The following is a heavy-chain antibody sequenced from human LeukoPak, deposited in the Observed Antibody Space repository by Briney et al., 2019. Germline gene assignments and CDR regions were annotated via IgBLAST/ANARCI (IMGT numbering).Heavy chain of an antibody. CDR2: IYYSGRT. CDR1: GGSISSSSY. J-gene: IGHJ4*02. V-gene: IGHV4-39*07. D-gene: IGHD3-22*01. Sequence: SETLSLTCTVSGGSISSSSYWGWIRQPPGKGLEWIGSIYYSGRTYYNPSLKSRVTISVDTSKNQFSLKLSSVTAADTAVYYCARVRHDSSGFDYWGQGTLVTVSS. CDR3: ARVRHDSSGFDY.